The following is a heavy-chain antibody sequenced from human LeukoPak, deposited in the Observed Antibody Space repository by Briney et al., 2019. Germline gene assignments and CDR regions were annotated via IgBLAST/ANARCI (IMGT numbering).Heavy chain of an antibody. V-gene: IGHV3-7*01. CDR2: IKQDGGQI. Sequence: TGGSLRLSCAASEFTFSSYWMSWVRQAPGKGLEWVANIKQDGGQIYYLDSVKGRFTVSRGNAKNSLYLQMNSLRAEDTAVYYCARLGARQMLEYWGQGTLVTVSS. CDR1: EFTFSSYW. CDR3: ARLGARQMLEY. D-gene: IGHD4-17*01. J-gene: IGHJ4*02.